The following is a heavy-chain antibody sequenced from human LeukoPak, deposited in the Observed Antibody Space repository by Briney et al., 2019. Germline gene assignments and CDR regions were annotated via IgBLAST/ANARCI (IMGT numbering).Heavy chain of an antibody. CDR3: AEDRLSSGPRGFFDY. D-gene: IGHD6-19*01. V-gene: IGHV3-23*01. CDR2: IGGSGTNT. CDR1: AFAFSSYA. Sequence: GGSLRLSCAASAFAFSSYAMSWVRQAPGKRLEWVSAIGGSGTNTYYADSVMGRFTISRDNSKNTLYLQMNSLRAEDTAVYYCAEDRLSSGPRGFFDYWGQGTLVTVSS. J-gene: IGHJ4*02.